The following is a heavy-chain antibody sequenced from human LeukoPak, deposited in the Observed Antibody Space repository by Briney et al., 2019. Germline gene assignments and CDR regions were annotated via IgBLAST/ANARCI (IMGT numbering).Heavy chain of an antibody. Sequence: GRSLRLSCAASGFTFSSYGMHWVRQAPGKGLEWVAVIWYDGSNKYYADSVKGRFTISRDNSKNTLYLQMNSLRAEDTAVYYCAKTPAPKYYYYYYMDVWGKGTTVTVSS. CDR3: AKTPAPKYYYYYYMDV. CDR2: IWYDGSNK. V-gene: IGHV3-33*06. J-gene: IGHJ6*03. CDR1: GFTFSSYG.